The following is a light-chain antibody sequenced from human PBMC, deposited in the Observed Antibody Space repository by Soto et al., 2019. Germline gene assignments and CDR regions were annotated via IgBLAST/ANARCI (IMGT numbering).Light chain of an antibody. CDR3: QQYGSSPWT. CDR2: GAS. J-gene: IGKJ1*01. CDR1: QSVRNNY. V-gene: IGKV3-20*01. Sequence: EIVLTQSPGTLSLSQGERATLSCRASQSVRNNYLAWFQQKPGQAPRLLIYGASTWATGIPDRFSGSGSGTDFTLAISSLEPEDFAVYYCQQYGSSPWTFGQGTKVEIK.